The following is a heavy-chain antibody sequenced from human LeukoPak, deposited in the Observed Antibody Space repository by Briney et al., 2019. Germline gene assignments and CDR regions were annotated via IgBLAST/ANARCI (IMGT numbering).Heavy chain of an antibody. CDR2: ISWDGGST. Sequence: GGSLRLSCAASGFTFDGYTMHWVRQAPGKGLEWVSLISWDGGSTYYADSVKGQFTISRDNSKNSLYLQMNSLRTEDTALYYCAKEGGSGLGATTPYYYYYYMNVWGKGTTVTVSS. J-gene: IGHJ6*03. CDR1: GFTFDGYT. CDR3: AKEGGSGLGATTPYYYYYYMNV. V-gene: IGHV3-43*01. D-gene: IGHD5-12*01.